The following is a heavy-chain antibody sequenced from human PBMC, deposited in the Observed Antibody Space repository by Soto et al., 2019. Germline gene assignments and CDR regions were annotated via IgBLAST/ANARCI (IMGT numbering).Heavy chain of an antibody. D-gene: IGHD2-15*01. CDR2: INHSGST. J-gene: IGHJ4*02. V-gene: IGHV4-34*01. CDR3: ARGTGGTGGY. Sequence: SETLSLTCAVYGGSFSGYYWSWIRQPPGKGLEWIGEINHSGSTNYNPSLKSRVTISVDTSKNQFPLKLSSVTAADTAVYYCARGTGGTGGYWGQGTLVTVSS. CDR1: GGSFSGYY.